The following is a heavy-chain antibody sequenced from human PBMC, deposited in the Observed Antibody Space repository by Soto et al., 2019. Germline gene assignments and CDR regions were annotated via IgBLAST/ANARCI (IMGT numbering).Heavy chain of an antibody. V-gene: IGHV3-72*01. D-gene: IGHD3-16*01. CDR2: SRNKARSYTT. J-gene: IGHJ3*01. Sequence: EVQLVESGGGLVQPGGSLRLSCAASGFTFSDHQIDWVRQAPGKGLEWVGRSRNKARSYTTEYAASVKGRFTISRDDSKSSLVLQMQSLKIEDTVMYYCVGDDSRGRSSAFDFWGQGTMVTVSS. CDR3: VGDDSRGRSSAFDF. CDR1: GFTFSDHQ.